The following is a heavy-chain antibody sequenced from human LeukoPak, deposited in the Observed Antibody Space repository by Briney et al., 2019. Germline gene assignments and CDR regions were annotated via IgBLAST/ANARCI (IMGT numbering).Heavy chain of an antibody. Sequence: ASVKVSCKASGYTFTGYYMHWVRQAPGQGLEWMGWINPNSGGTNYAQKFQGRVTMTRDTSISTAYMELSRLRSDDTAVYYCARDGLWFGELPLHYMDVWGKGTTVTVSS. J-gene: IGHJ6*03. D-gene: IGHD3-10*01. CDR2: INPNSGGT. V-gene: IGHV1-2*02. CDR3: ARDGLWFGELPLHYMDV. CDR1: GYTFTGYY.